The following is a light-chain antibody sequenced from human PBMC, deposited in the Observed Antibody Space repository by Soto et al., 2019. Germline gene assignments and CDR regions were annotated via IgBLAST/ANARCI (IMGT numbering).Light chain of an antibody. V-gene: IGKV3-11*01. CDR3: QQRHMLPIT. CDR1: QSFRGL. CDR2: DAY. J-gene: IGKJ5*01. Sequence: VLTQSPVTLSLSPGERATLSCRASQSFRGLLAWYQQKPGQAPRLLIYDAYNRATGIPPRFSGSGSGTDFTLTISSLEPEDSAVYYCQQRHMLPITFGQGTRLEI.